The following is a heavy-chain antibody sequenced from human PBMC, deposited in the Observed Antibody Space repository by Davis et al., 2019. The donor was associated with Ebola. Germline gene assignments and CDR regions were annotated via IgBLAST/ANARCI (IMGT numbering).Heavy chain of an antibody. D-gene: IGHD3-10*01. J-gene: IGHJ6*02. V-gene: IGHV6-1*01. Sequence: SQTLSLTCAISGDSVSSNSAAWNWIRQSPSRGLEWLGRTYYRSKWYNDYAVSVKSRITIKPDTSKNQFSLQLNSVTAADTAVYYCARSSSSVLSAGLWFGEWGSYGMDVWGQGTTVTVSS. CDR2: TYYRSKWYN. CDR3: ARSSSSVLSAGLWFGEWGSYGMDV. CDR1: GDSVSSNSAA.